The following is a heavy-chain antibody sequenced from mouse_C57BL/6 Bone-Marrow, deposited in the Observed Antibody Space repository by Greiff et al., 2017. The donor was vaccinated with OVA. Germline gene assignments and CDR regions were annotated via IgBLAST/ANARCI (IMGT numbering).Heavy chain of an antibody. CDR3: ARWGYGSVLDY. D-gene: IGHD1-1*01. CDR1: GYTFTSYW. CDR2: IHPNSGST. J-gene: IGHJ2*01. Sequence: QVQLQQPGAELVKPGASVKLSCKASGYTFTSYWMHWVKQRPGQGLEWIGMIHPNSGSTNYNEKFKSKATLTVDKSSSTAYMQLSSLTSEDSAVYYCARWGYGSVLDYWGQGTTLTVSS. V-gene: IGHV1-64*01.